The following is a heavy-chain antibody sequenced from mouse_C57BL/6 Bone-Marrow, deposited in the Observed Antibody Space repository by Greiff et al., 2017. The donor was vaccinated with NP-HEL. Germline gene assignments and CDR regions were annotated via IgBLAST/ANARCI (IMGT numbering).Heavy chain of an antibody. D-gene: IGHD1-1*01. V-gene: IGHV1-22*01. Sequence: VQLKQSGPELVKPGASVKMSCKASGYTFTDYNMHWVKQSHGKSLEWIGYINPNNGGTSYNQKFKGKATLTVNKSSSTAYMELRSLTSEDSAVYYCARIIYYYGSSLDYWGQGTTLTVSS. CDR2: INPNNGGT. CDR3: ARIIYYYGSSLDY. CDR1: GYTFTDYN. J-gene: IGHJ2*01.